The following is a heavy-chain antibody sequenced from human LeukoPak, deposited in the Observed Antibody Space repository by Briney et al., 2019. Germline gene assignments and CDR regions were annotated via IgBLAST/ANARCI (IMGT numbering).Heavy chain of an antibody. Sequence: PGRSLRLSCTASGFTFGDYAMSWVRQAPGKGLEWVGFIRSKAYGGTTEYAASVKGRFTISRDDSKSIAYLQMNSLKTEDTAVYYCTRDGTRDGYNYKVNWFDPWGQRTLVTVSS. J-gene: IGHJ5*02. CDR2: IRSKAYGGTT. CDR1: GFTFGDYA. D-gene: IGHD5-24*01. V-gene: IGHV3-49*04. CDR3: TRDGTRDGYNYKVNWFDP.